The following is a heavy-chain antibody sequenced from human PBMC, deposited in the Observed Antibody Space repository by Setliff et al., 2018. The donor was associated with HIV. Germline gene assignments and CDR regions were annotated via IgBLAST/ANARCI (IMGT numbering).Heavy chain of an antibody. V-gene: IGHV1-46*01. J-gene: IGHJ4*02. CDR1: GGTFSSYT. D-gene: IGHD1-26*01. Sequence: ASVKVSCKASGGTFSSYTINWVRQAPGQGLEWMGMIDPSGGGTTYSQKFQDRLTMTRDTSTNTVYLEMSSLNSADTALYYCARDNSPLSTYSLRVWGQGTLVTVSS. CDR2: IDPSGGGT. CDR3: ARDNSPLSTYSLRV.